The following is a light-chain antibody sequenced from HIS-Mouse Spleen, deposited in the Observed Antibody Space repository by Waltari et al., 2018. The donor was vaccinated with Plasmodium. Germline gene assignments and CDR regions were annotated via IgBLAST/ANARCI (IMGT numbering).Light chain of an antibody. Sequence: QSALTQPASVSGSPGQSIPISCTGTSSDVWGYNLVSWYQQHPGKAPKLMIYEGSKRPSGVSNRFSGSKSGNTASLTISGLQAEDEADYYCCSYAGSSTLVFGGGTKLTVL. CDR2: EGS. V-gene: IGLV2-23*01. CDR1: SSDVWGYNL. CDR3: CSYAGSSTLV. J-gene: IGLJ2*01.